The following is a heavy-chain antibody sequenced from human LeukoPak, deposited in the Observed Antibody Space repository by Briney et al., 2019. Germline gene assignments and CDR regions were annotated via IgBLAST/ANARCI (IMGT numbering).Heavy chain of an antibody. CDR1: GGSISSYY. Sequence: SETLSLTCTVSGGSISSYYWSWIRQPPGKGLEWIGYIYYSGSTNYNPSLKSRVTISVDTSKNQFSLKLSSVAAADTAVYYCARTSYHYDRSGYFDYWGRGTLVTVSS. D-gene: IGHD3-22*01. V-gene: IGHV4-59*08. CDR3: ARTSYHYDRSGYFDY. J-gene: IGHJ4*02. CDR2: IYYSGST.